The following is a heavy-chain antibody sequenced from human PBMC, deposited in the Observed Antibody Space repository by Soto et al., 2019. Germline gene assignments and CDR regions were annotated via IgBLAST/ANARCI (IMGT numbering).Heavy chain of an antibody. J-gene: IGHJ4*02. D-gene: IGHD6-13*01. CDR2: INHSGST. V-gene: IGHV4-34*01. Sequence: SETLSLTCAVYGGSFSGYYWSWIRQPPGKGLEWIGEINHSGSTNYNPSLKSRVTISVDTSKNHFSLKLSSVTAADTAVYYCARGRLSSSYDFDYWGQGTLVTVSS. CDR3: ARGRLSSSYDFDY. CDR1: GGSFSGYY.